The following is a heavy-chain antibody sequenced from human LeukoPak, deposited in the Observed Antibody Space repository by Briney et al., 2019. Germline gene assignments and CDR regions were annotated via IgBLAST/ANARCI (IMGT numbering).Heavy chain of an antibody. CDR1: GGTFSSYA. CDR3: ARVPEYDFWSGYRLGAFDI. Sequence: SVTVSCKASGGTFSSYAISWVRQAPGQGLEWMGGIIPIFGTANYAQKFQGRVTITTDESTSTAYMELSSLRYEDTDVYYCARVPEYDFWSGYRLGAFDIWGQGTMVTVSS. J-gene: IGHJ3*02. CDR2: IIPIFGTA. V-gene: IGHV1-69*05. D-gene: IGHD3-3*01.